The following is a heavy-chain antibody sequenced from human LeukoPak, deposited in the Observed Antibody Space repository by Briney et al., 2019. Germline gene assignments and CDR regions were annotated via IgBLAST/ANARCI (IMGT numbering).Heavy chain of an antibody. CDR1: GGSISSYH. J-gene: IGHJ4*02. CDR3: ARGRAVEMATTPFGY. V-gene: IGHV4-59*01. D-gene: IGHD5-24*01. Sequence: PSETLSLTCTVSGGSISSYHWSWIRQPPGKGLEWIGYIYYSGSTNYNPSLKSRVTISVDTSKNQFSLKLSSVTAADTAVYYCARGRAVEMATTPFGYWGQGTLVTVSS. CDR2: IYYSGST.